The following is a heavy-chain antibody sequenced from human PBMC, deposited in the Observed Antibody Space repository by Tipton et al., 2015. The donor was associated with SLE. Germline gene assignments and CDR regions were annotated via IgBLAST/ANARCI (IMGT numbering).Heavy chain of an antibody. V-gene: IGHV4-4*09. J-gene: IGHJ5*02. CDR3: ARGGECTNGVCYLNYFDP. D-gene: IGHD2-8*01. Sequence: TLSLTCTVSGGSISSHYWSWIRQPAGKGLEWIGYIYTSGSTNYNPSLKSRVTISVDRSKNQFSLRLRSVTAADTAVYYCARGGECTNGVCYLNYFDPWGQGTLVTASS. CDR2: IYTSGST. CDR1: GGSISSHY.